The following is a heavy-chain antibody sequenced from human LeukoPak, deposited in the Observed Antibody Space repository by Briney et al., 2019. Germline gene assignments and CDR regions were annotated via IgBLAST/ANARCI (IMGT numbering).Heavy chain of an antibody. CDR3: ASGFWSGYWFTHDY. CDR1: GYTFTGYY. V-gene: IGHV1-2*06. Sequence: GASVKVSCKASGYTFTGYYMHWVRQAPGQGLEWMGRINPNSGGTNYAQKFQGRVTMTRDTSISTAYMELSRLRSDDTAVYYCASGFWSGYWFTHDYWGQGTLVTVSS. CDR2: INPNSGGT. J-gene: IGHJ4*02. D-gene: IGHD3-3*01.